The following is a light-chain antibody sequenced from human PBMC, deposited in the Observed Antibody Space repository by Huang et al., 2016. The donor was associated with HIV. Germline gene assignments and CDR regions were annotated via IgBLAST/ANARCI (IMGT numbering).Light chain of an antibody. CDR2: GAS. J-gene: IGKJ2*01. Sequence: EIVMTQSPATLSVSPGERATLSCRASQSVTINLAWYQQRPGRAPRLLIYGASTRATGIPARFSGSGSGTEFTLTISSLQSEDFAVYYCQQYSDWPPLYTFGQGTKLEIK. V-gene: IGKV3-15*01. CDR1: QSVTIN. CDR3: QQYSDWPPLYT.